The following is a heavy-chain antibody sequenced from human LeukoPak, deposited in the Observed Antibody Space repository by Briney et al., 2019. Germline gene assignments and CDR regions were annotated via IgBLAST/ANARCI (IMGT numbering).Heavy chain of an antibody. CDR3: ARDRILYDIWSGYLSGDWFDP. Sequence: SETLSLTCTVSGGSISSSSYYWGWIRQPPGKGLEWIGSIYYSGSTYYNPSLKSRVTISVDTSKNQFSLKLSSVTAADTAVYYCARDRILYDIWSGYLSGDWFDPWGQGTLVTVSS. CDR2: IYYSGST. D-gene: IGHD3-3*01. J-gene: IGHJ5*02. CDR1: GGSISSSSYY. V-gene: IGHV4-39*07.